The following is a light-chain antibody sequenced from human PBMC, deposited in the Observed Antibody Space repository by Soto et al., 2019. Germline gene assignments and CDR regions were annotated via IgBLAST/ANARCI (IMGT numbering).Light chain of an antibody. CDR1: GSSIGTNT. CDR3: AAWDGSLNNVL. Sequence: QSVLTQPPSASGTPGQRVTISCSGSGSSIGTNTVNWYRQLPGTAPKLLIYGDNQRPSGVPVRFSGSKSGTSASLAISGLQSEDEAEYYCAAWDGSLNNVLFGGGTTLTVL. J-gene: IGLJ2*01. CDR2: GDN. V-gene: IGLV1-44*01.